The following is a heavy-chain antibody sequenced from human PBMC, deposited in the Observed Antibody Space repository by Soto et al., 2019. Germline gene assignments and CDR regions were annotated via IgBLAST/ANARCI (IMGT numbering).Heavy chain of an antibody. D-gene: IGHD2-2*02. CDR3: ARSPYTTTYFDY. J-gene: IGHJ4*02. V-gene: IGHV4-31*03. CDR2: IHYSGDT. Sequence: PSETLSLTCTVSGGSISSGDYYWAWIRQHPGKGLEWIGHIHYSGDTYYNLSLKSRLTMSVDTSKNQFSLRLKSVTDADTAVYFCARSPYTTTYFDYWGQGTLATVSS. CDR1: GGSISSGDYY.